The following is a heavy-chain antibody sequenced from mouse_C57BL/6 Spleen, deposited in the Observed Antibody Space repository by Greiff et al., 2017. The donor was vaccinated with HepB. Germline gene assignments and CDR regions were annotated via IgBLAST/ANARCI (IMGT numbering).Heavy chain of an antibody. CDR1: GYTFTSYW. CDR3: ARGNWAVDY. Sequence: QVQLQQPGAELVRPGTSVKLSCKASGYTFTSYWMHWVKQRPGQGLEWIGVIDPSDSYTNYNQKFKGKATLTVDTSSSTAYMQLSSLTSEDSAVYYCARGNWAVDYWGQGTTLTVSS. CDR2: IDPSDSYT. V-gene: IGHV1-59*01. D-gene: IGHD4-1*01. J-gene: IGHJ2*01.